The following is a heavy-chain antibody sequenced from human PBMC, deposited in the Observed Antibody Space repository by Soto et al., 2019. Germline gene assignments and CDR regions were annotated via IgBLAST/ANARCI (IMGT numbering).Heavy chain of an antibody. D-gene: IGHD3-3*01. CDR1: Y. J-gene: IGHJ5*02. V-gene: IGHV4-34*01. CDR2: INNTGGT. Sequence: YWIGWIRQPPGKGLEWIGEINNTGGTHYNPSLKSRVTMSVDTSKNQFSLRLSSVTAADTAIYYCATRITVFGLLIPPFDPWGQGTQVTVSS. CDR3: ATRITVFGLLIPPFDP.